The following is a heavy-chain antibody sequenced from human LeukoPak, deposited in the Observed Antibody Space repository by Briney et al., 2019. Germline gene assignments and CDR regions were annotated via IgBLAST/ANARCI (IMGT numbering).Heavy chain of an antibody. Sequence: PGGSLRLSCAASGFIFSNDAMHWVRQAPGKGLEWVAFIWFDGSNKHYADSVKGRFTISRDNSKNTLYLQMNSLRAEDTAVYYCAKDFGGYDSSGYPNYWGQGTLVTVSS. CDR2: IWFDGSNK. D-gene: IGHD3-22*01. CDR1: GFIFSNDA. J-gene: IGHJ4*02. CDR3: AKDFGGYDSSGYPNY. V-gene: IGHV3-30*02.